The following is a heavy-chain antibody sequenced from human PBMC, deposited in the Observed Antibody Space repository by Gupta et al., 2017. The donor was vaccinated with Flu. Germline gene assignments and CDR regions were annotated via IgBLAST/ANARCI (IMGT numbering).Heavy chain of an antibody. CDR2: VSGSGAGT. CDR3: AKDLVVSLVVNSGFQH. D-gene: IGHD2-21*01. V-gene: IGHV3-23*01. CDR1: TLSSYA. J-gene: IGHJ1*01. Sequence: TLSSYAMSWVRQAPGKGLQWVSTVSGSGAGTYYADSEKGRFTVSRDNSKNTLFLQMNSLRADDTAVYYCAKDLVVSLVVNSGFQHWGQGTLVTVSS.